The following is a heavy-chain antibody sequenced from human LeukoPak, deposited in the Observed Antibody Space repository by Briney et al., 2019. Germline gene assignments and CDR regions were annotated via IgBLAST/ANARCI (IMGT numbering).Heavy chain of an antibody. D-gene: IGHD6-13*01. J-gene: IGHJ4*02. V-gene: IGHV4-34*01. Sequence: SETLSLTCAVYGGSFSGYYWSWIRQPPGKGLEWIGEINHSGSTNYNPSLKSRVTISVDTSKNQFSLKLSSVTAADTAVYYCAGGQGSSWYHFDYWGQGTLVTVSS. CDR2: INHSGST. CDR3: AGGQGSSWYHFDY. CDR1: GGSFSGYY.